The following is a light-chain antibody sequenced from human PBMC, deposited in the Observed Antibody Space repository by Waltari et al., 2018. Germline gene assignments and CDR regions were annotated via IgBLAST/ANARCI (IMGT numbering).Light chain of an antibody. V-gene: IGKV1-5*03. CDR2: RAT. CDR3: QQYDSFWS. Sequence: DIQMTQSPSTLSASIGDRVNITCRASQTIISWLAWYQQKPGQAPRLLIYRATALETGVPSSFSGTGSGTEFTLTINGLQPDDSATYFCQQYDSFWSFGQGTKVEVK. J-gene: IGKJ1*01. CDR1: QTIISW.